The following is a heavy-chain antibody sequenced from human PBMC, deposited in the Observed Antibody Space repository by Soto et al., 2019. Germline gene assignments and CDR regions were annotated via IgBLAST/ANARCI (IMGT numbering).Heavy chain of an antibody. D-gene: IGHD6-19*01. CDR1: GGSISSSNW. J-gene: IGHJ4*02. Sequence: QVQLQESGPGLVKPSGTLSLTCAVSGGSISSSNWWSWVRQPPGKGLEWIGEIYHSGAINYNPSLKSRVTVSMDKSRNQISLELNSVTAADSAIYYCARHIAVAGTRGFDYWGQGTLVIVS. CDR3: ARHIAVAGTRGFDY. CDR2: IYHSGAI. V-gene: IGHV4-4*02.